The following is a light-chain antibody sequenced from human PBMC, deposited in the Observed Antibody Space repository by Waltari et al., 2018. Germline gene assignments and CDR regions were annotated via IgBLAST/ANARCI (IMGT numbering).Light chain of an antibody. V-gene: IGLV2-14*03. J-gene: IGLJ3*02. CDR1: SNYIGGHDF. CDR2: DVT. Sequence: QSALTQPASVSGSPGQSITISCTGTSNYIGGHDFVSWYQQHPGQAPKLLIYDVTKRASGISSRFSGSKSGNTASLTISGLQAEDDADYYCFSFTPTSRLAMFAGGTKLTV. CDR3: FSFTPTSRLAM.